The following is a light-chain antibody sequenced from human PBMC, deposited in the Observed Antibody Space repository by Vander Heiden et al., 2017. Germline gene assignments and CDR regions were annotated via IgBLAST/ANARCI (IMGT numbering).Light chain of an antibody. CDR3: ISYASSSTLV. Sequence: QSALTQPASVSGSPGQSITIPCTGTSNDVGGYNYVSWYQQHPGKAPKLMIYEVNNRPSGVSNRFSGSKSGNTASLTISGLQAEDEADYYCISYASSSTLVFGGGTKLTVL. CDR1: SNDVGGYNY. V-gene: IGLV2-14*03. CDR2: EVN. J-gene: IGLJ2*01.